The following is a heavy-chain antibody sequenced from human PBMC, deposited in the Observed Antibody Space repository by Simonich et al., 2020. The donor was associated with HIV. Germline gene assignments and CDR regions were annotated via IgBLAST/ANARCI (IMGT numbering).Heavy chain of an antibody. Sequence: EVQLVESGGGLVKPGGSLRLSCAASGFTFSNAWMSWVRPAPGKGLEWVGRIKSKTNGGTTDYDAPVKGRFTISRDKSKTTLYLQMNSLKTEDTAVYYCTTDYSYTSVLLWFGEFWGQGTLVTVSS. V-gene: IGHV3-15*01. D-gene: IGHD3-10*01. CDR3: TTDYSYTSVLLWFGEF. CDR1: GFTFSNAW. CDR2: IKSKTNGGTT. J-gene: IGHJ4*02.